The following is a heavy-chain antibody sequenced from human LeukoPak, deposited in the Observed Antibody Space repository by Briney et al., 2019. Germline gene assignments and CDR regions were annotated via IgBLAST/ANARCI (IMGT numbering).Heavy chain of an antibody. J-gene: IGHJ1*01. Sequence: SVKVSCKASGFTFTSSAMQWVRQARGQRLEWIGWIVVGSGNTNYAQKFQERVTITRDMSTSTAYMELSSLRFEDTAVYYCAAERVPGYHEYFQHWGQGTLVTVSS. CDR3: AAERVPGYHEYFQH. CDR1: GFTFTSSA. D-gene: IGHD2-2*01. V-gene: IGHV1-58*02. CDR2: IVVGSGNT.